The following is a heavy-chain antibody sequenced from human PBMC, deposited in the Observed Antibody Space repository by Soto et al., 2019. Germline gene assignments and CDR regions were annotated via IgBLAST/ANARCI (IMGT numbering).Heavy chain of an antibody. V-gene: IGHV3-30-3*01. D-gene: IGHD6-6*01. CDR1: GFTCSSYA. Sequence: GESLKISCAAAGFTCSSYAMHWVRQAPGKGLEWVAVISYDGSNKYYADSVKGRFTISRDNSKNTLYLQMNSLRAEDTAVYYCARDQIAARRWSSAYYYYGMDVWGQGTTVTVSS. CDR2: ISYDGSNK. CDR3: ARDQIAARRWSSAYYYYGMDV. J-gene: IGHJ6*02.